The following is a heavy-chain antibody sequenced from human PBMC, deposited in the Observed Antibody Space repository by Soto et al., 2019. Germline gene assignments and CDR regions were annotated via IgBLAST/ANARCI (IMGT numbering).Heavy chain of an antibody. Sequence: ASVKVSCKASGGTFSTYSINWVRQAPGQGLEWMGGIVPLFGTTNYAQKFKGRVTITADESTSTAYMELSSLRSEDTAVYYCASPAVAGEVYYFDYWGQGTLVTVSS. J-gene: IGHJ4*02. CDR3: ASPAVAGEVYYFDY. CDR2: IVPLFGTT. V-gene: IGHV1-69*13. CDR1: GGTFSTYS. D-gene: IGHD6-19*01.